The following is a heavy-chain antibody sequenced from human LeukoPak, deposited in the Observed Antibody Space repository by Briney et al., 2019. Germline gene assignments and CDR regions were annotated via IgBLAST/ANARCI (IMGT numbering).Heavy chain of an antibody. CDR1: GFTFSNYA. CDR2: ISGSGGT. Sequence: GGSLRLSCAASGFTFSNYAMTWVRQAPGKGLEWVSTISGSGGTYYADSVKGRFTISRDNSKNTLYLQMNSLRAEDTAVYYCAKPARTDYADYWGQGTLVTVSS. CDR3: AKPARTDYADY. V-gene: IGHV3-23*01. D-gene: IGHD1-14*01. J-gene: IGHJ4*02.